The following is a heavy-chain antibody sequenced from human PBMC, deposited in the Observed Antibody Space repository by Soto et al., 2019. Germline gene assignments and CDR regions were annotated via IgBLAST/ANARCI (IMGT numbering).Heavy chain of an antibody. CDR1: GFTYTTYT. CDR2: ISYDGNNK. CDR3: ARDGVSSTQYTWNSRTYFDY. Sequence: QVQLVESGGGVVQPGRSLRLSCAASGFTYTTYTMHWVRQAPGKGLEWVAVISYDGNNKFYADSVKGRFTISRASTKQTLYLPMTILRPAATAIYYCARDGVSSTQYTWNSRTYFDYWGQGDLVTVSS. D-gene: IGHD1-20*01. J-gene: IGHJ4*02. V-gene: IGHV3-30*19.